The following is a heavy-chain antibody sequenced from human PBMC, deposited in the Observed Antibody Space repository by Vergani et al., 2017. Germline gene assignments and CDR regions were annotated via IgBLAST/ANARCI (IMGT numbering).Heavy chain of an antibody. D-gene: IGHD2-15*01. CDR3: ARGAANDAFDI. V-gene: IGHV3-66*01. J-gene: IGHJ3*02. CDR1: GFTFSDYY. Sequence: EVQLVESGGGLVQPGGSLRLSCAASGFTFSDYYMSWVRQAPGKGLEWVSVIYSGGSTYYADSVKGRFTISRDNSKNTLYLQMNSLRAEDTAVYYCARGAANDAFDIWGQGTMVTVSS. CDR2: IYSGGST.